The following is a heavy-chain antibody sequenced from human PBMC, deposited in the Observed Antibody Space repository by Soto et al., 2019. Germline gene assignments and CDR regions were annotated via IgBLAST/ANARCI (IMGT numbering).Heavy chain of an antibody. Sequence: GSLRLSCAASGFTFSSYAMSWVRQAPGKGLEWVSAISGSGGSTYYADSVKGRFTISRDNSKNTLYLQMNSLRAEDTAVYYCAKEGGGYSYGFGTDDAFDIWGQGTMVTVSS. CDR2: ISGSGGST. CDR1: GFTFSSYA. CDR3: AKEGGGYSYGFGTDDAFDI. V-gene: IGHV3-23*01. J-gene: IGHJ3*02. D-gene: IGHD5-18*01.